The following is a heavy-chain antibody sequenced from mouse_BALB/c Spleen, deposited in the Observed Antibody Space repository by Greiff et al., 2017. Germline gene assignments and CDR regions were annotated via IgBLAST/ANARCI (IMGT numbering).Heavy chain of an antibody. Sequence: EVKLVESGGGLVQPGGSLKLSCAASGFTFSSYTMSWVRQTPEKRLEWVAYISNGGGSTYYPDTVKGRFTISRDNAKNTLYLQMSSLKSEDTAMYYCARHYDGYSGYAMDYWGQGTSVTVSS. V-gene: IGHV5-12-2*01. CDR2: ISNGGGST. J-gene: IGHJ4*01. D-gene: IGHD2-3*01. CDR1: GFTFSSYT. CDR3: ARHYDGYSGYAMDY.